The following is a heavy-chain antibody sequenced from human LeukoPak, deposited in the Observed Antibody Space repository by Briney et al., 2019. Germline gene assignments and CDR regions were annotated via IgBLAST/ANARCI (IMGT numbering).Heavy chain of an antibody. CDR2: IIPILGIA. CDR1: GGTFSSYA. D-gene: IGHD3-22*01. Sequence: SVKVSCKASGGTFSSYAISWVRQAPGQGLEWMGSIIPILGIANYAQKFQGRVTITADKSTSTAYMELSSLRSEDTAVYYCARDSLGAYYYDSSAPDYWGQGTLVTVSS. V-gene: IGHV1-69*04. CDR3: ARDSLGAYYYDSSAPDY. J-gene: IGHJ4*02.